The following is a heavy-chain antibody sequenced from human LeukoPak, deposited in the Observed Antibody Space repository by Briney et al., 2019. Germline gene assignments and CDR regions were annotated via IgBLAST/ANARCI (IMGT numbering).Heavy chain of an antibody. CDR1: GGSFSGYY. CDR2: INHSGST. D-gene: IGHD4-17*01. Sequence: WETLSLTCAVYGGSFSGYYWSWIRQPPGKGLEWIGEINHSGSTNYTPSLKSRVTISVDTSKNQFSLKLSSMTAADTAVYYCVRKPDYGDYLNWFDPWGQGTLVTASS. J-gene: IGHJ5*02. V-gene: IGHV4-34*01. CDR3: VRKPDYGDYLNWFDP.